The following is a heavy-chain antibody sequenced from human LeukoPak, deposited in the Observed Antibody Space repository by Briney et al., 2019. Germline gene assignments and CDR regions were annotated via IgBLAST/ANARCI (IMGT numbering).Heavy chain of an antibody. D-gene: IGHD2-2*01. J-gene: IGHJ4*02. CDR3: ARDTKYALDN. CDR1: GFTFSHYS. Sequence: PGGSLRLSCAASGFTFSHYSMNWVRQAPGKGLEWISYIGISSGNTKYADSVKGRFTISGDKAKNSVYLQMNSLRVEDTAVYYCARDTKYALDNWGQGTLVTVSS. V-gene: IGHV3-48*01. CDR2: IGISSGNT.